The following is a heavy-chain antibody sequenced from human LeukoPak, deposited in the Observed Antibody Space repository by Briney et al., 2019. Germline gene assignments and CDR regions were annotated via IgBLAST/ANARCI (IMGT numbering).Heavy chain of an antibody. CDR2: MNPNSGNT. D-gene: IGHD6-19*01. CDR1: GYTFTSYD. V-gene: IGHV1-8*01. CDR3: ARDSSANKMRGWFDP. Sequence: ASVKVSCKASGYTFTSYDINWVRQATGQGLEWMGWMNPNSGNTGYAQKFQGRVTMTRDTSISTAYMELSRLRSDDTAVYYCARDSSANKMRGWFDPWGQGTLATVSS. J-gene: IGHJ5*02.